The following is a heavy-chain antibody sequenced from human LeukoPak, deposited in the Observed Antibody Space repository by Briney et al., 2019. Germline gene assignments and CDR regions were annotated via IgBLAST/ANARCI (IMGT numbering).Heavy chain of an antibody. CDR3: ARGIIGGTGDPDY. D-gene: IGHD7-27*01. V-gene: IGHV3-21*01. J-gene: IGHJ4*02. CDR2: ISSSSSYI. Sequence: PGGSLRLSCAASGFTFSSYSMNWVRQAPGKGLEWVSSISSSSSYIYYADSVKGRFTISRDNAKNSLYLQMNSLRAEDTAVYYCARGIIGGTGDPDYWGQGTLVTVSS. CDR1: GFTFSSYS.